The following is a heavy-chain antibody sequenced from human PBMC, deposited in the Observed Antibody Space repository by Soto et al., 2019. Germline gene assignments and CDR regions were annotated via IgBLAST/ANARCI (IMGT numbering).Heavy chain of an antibody. D-gene: IGHD1-7*01. J-gene: IGHJ6*02. CDR2: IIPIFGTA. CDR1: GGTFSSYA. Sequence: QVQLVQSGAEVKKPGSSVKVSCKASGGTFSSYAISWVRQAPGQGLEWMGGIIPIFGTANDAQKFQGRVTITADESTSTAYMELSSLRSEDTAVYYCARDPLTVTTPSSYYGMDVWGQGTTVTVSS. CDR3: ARDPLTVTTPSSYYGMDV. V-gene: IGHV1-69*01.